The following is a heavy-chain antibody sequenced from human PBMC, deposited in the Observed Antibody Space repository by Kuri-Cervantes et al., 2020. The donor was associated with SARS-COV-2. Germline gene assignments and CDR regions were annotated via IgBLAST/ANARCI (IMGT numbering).Heavy chain of an antibody. CDR2: IYHSVST. V-gene: IGHV4-38-2*02. Sequence: SETLSLTCTVSGYSISTDDSWGWIRQPPGKGLEWIGTIYHSVSTYYNPSLKSGVTISVDTSKNRFSLKLTSVTAADTAVYYCARVGVSSGWYLDYWGQGTLVTVSS. D-gene: IGHD6-19*01. J-gene: IGHJ4*02. CDR3: ARVGVSSGWYLDY. CDR1: GYSISTDDS.